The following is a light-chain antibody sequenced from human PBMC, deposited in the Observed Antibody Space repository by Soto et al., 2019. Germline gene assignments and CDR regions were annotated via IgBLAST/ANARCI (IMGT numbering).Light chain of an antibody. CDR3: VVSDDYLSTYV. J-gene: IGLJ1*01. Sequence: QSVLTQPPSASGTPRQRVSISCSGYSSSIGTNFVSWYQQLPGTAPKVLIHSNHQTHSGGPASLSCPNSRTSASLAITVLRSEDEGVYYCVVSDDYLSTYVFGSGTNATV. CDR1: SSSIGTNF. V-gene: IGLV1-47*02. CDR2: SNH.